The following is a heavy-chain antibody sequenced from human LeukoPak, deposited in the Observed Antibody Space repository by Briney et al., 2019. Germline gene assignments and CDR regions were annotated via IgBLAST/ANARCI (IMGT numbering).Heavy chain of an antibody. V-gene: IGHV4-34*01. CDR3: ARGLGYSYGTFDY. CDR2: INHSGST. CDR1: GGSISSYY. D-gene: IGHD5-18*01. Sequence: SETLSLTCTVSGGSISSYYWSWIRQPPGKGLEWIGEINHSGSTNYNPSLKSRVTISINTPKNQLSLKLSSMSAADTAVYYCARGLGYSYGTFDYWGQGTLVTVSS. J-gene: IGHJ4*02.